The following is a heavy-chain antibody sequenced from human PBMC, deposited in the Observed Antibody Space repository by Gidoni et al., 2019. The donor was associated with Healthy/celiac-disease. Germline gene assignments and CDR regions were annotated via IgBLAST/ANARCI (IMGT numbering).Heavy chain of an antibody. V-gene: IGHV3-9*01. CDR3: AKDKDTAMPYYFDY. D-gene: IGHD5-18*01. CDR2: ISWNSGSI. J-gene: IGHJ4*02. CDR1: GFTFDDYA. Sequence: EVQLVESGGGLVQPGRSLRLSCAASGFTFDDYAMHWVRQAPGKGLEWVSVISWNSGSIGYADSVKGRFTISRDNAKNSLYLQMNSLRAEDTALYYCAKDKDTAMPYYFDYWGQGTLVTVSS.